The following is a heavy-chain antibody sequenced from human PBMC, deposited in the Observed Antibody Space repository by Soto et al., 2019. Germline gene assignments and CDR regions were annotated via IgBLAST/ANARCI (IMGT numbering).Heavy chain of an antibody. J-gene: IGHJ4*02. CDR1: PFTLANIG. D-gene: IGHD3-3*01. Sequence: RLPCVPAPFTLANIGMGRVRHPPRNGLYWVSGTRSTGRRTYYADSVKGRFTLARDNSNNTLYLQMHSPRGDDKAVYYCAKVAKPGVVVEYFDSWGQGALVTV. V-gene: IGHV3-23*01. CDR2: TRSTGRRT. CDR3: AKVAKPGVVVEYFDS.